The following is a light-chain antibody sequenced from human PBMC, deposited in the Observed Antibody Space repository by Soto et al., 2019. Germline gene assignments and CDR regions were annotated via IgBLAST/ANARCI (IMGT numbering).Light chain of an antibody. CDR3: QQLPNWQHT. Sequence: EIVLTQSPATLSLSPGERATLSCRASQSVSSHLAWYQQKPGQAPRLLIYGASNRPSGLPARCSGSGSGTDFHIPSSPRAPEDFALYYCQQLPNWQHTFGQGTKLEIK. CDR2: GAS. CDR1: QSVSSH. V-gene: IGKV3-11*01. J-gene: IGKJ2*01.